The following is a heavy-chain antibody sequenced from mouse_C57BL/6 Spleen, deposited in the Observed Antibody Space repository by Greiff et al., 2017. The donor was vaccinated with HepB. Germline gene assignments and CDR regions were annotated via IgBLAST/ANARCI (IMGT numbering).Heavy chain of an antibody. Sequence: EVQLQQSGPELVKPGASVKISCKASGYSFTGYFMNWVMQSHGKSLEWIGRINPYNGDTFYNQKFKGKATLTVDKSSSTAHMELRSLTSEDSAVYYCARRGMVTTGRYFDVWGTGTTVTVSS. V-gene: IGHV1-20*01. D-gene: IGHD2-2*01. J-gene: IGHJ1*03. CDR2: INPYNGDT. CDR3: ARRGMVTTGRYFDV. CDR1: GYSFTGYF.